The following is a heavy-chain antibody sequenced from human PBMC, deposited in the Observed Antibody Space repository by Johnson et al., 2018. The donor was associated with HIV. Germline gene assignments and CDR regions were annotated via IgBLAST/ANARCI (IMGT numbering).Heavy chain of an antibody. CDR3: AKARRYSGSYWDGAFDI. CDR2: IWYDGSNK. Sequence: QVQLVESGGGVVQPGRSLRLSCAASGFTFSSYGMHWVRQAPGKGLEWVAVIWYDGSNKYYADSVKGRFTISRDNSKNTLYLQMNSLRAEDTAVYYCAKARRYSGSYWDGAFDIWGQGTMVTVSS. J-gene: IGHJ3*02. D-gene: IGHD1-26*01. V-gene: IGHV3-33*06. CDR1: GFTFSSYG.